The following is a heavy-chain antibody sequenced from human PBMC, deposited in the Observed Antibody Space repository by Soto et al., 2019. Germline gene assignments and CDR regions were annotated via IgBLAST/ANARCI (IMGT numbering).Heavy chain of an antibody. CDR1: GYSFTSYW. D-gene: IGHD3-22*01. CDR3: ARVPVLNYYDGSGYSDY. J-gene: IGHJ4*02. CDR2: IYPGDSDT. Sequence: LGESLKISCKGSGYSFTSYWIGWVRQMPGKGLEWMGIIYPGDSDTRYSPSFQGQVTISADKSISTAYLQWSSLKASDTAMYYCARVPVLNYYDGSGYSDYWGQGTLVTVSS. V-gene: IGHV5-51*01.